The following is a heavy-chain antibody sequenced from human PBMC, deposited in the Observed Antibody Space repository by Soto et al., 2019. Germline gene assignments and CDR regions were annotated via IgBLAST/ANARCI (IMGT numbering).Heavy chain of an antibody. CDR1: GFTFSSYA. Sequence: EVQLLESGGGLVQPGGSLRLSCAASGFTFSSYAMSWVRQAPGKGLEWVSAIRGSGGSTYYADSVKGRFNISRDNSKNTLYLQMNSMRAEDTAVYYCAKDKPTDFWSCADYYYYYMDVWGKGTTVTVSS. V-gene: IGHV3-23*01. D-gene: IGHD3-3*01. J-gene: IGHJ6*03. CDR3: AKDKPTDFWSCADYYYYYMDV. CDR2: IRGSGGST.